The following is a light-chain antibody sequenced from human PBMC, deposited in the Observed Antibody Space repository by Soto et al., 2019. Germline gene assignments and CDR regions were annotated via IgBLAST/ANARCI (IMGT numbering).Light chain of an antibody. J-gene: IGKJ1*01. CDR3: QKYNNWPPWT. CDR2: GAS. V-gene: IGKV3-15*01. Sequence: EIVLTQSPATLSLSPGERAXLSCXASQSVSSNLAWYRQKPGQAPTLLXYGASTRATGIPDRFSGSGSGTEFTLTISSLQSEDFAVYYCQKYNNWPPWTVGQGTKVDIK. CDR1: QSVSSN.